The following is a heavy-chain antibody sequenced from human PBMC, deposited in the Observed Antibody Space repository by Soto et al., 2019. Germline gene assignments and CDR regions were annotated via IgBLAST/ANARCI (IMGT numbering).Heavy chain of an antibody. V-gene: IGHV1-46*01. Sequence: ASGKVSCKASGYSFFSYYIHWVRQAPGQGLEWMGRFLASGGNTFYAQRFRGRVSMTRDTSSTNTVSLELTSLTSDDTAAYYCARGGATIFGVIDSWGQGTRVTVSS. CDR3: ARGGATIFGVIDS. CDR1: GYSFFSYY. J-gene: IGHJ4*02. D-gene: IGHD3-3*02. CDR2: FLASGGNT.